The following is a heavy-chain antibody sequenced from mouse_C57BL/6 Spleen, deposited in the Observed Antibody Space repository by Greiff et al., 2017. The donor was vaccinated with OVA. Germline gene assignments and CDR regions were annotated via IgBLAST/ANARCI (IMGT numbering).Heavy chain of an antibody. D-gene: IGHD2-5*01. Sequence: EVHLVESGGGLVKPGGSLKLSCAASGFTFSDYGMHWVRQAPEKGLEWVAYISSGSSTLYYADTVKGRFTISRDNAKNTLFLQMTSLRSEDTAMYYCARAYYSNSWFADWGKGTLVTVSA. CDR1: GFTFSDYG. V-gene: IGHV5-17*01. CDR2: ISSGSSTL. CDR3: ARAYYSNSWFAD. J-gene: IGHJ3*01.